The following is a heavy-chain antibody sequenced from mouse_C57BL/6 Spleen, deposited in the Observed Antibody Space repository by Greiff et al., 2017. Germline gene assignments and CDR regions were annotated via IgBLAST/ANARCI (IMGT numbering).Heavy chain of an antibody. V-gene: IGHV1-80*01. Sequence: QVQLQQSGAELVKPGASVKISCKASGYAFSSYWMNWVKQRPGKGLEWIGQIYPGDGDTNYNGKFKGKATLTADKSTSTAYMQLSSLTSEDSAVYFCARGWVITTVAATRGFAYWGQGTLVTVSA. D-gene: IGHD1-1*01. CDR3: ARGWVITTVAATRGFAY. CDR2: IYPGDGDT. CDR1: GYAFSSYW. J-gene: IGHJ3*01.